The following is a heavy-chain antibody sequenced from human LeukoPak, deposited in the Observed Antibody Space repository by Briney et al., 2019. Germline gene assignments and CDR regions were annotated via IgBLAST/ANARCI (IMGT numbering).Heavy chain of an antibody. V-gene: IGHV4-59*12. D-gene: IGHD3-9*01. Sequence: PSETLSLTCTVSGGSISSYYWSWIRQPPGKGLEWIGYIYYSGSTNYNPSLKSRVTISVDTSKNQFFLKLTSVTAADTAVYYCARGPTMEHDILTGYYRFDYWGQGTLVTVSS. CDR3: ARGPTMEHDILTGYYRFDY. CDR2: IYYSGST. CDR1: GGSISSYY. J-gene: IGHJ4*02.